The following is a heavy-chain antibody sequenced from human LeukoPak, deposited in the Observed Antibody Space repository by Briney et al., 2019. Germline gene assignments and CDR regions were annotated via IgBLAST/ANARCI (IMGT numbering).Heavy chain of an antibody. CDR3: ARTPYYDILTGRSFSAFDI. V-gene: IGHV4-59*12. J-gene: IGHJ3*02. CDR1: GGSISSYY. D-gene: IGHD3-9*01. CDR2: IYYSGST. Sequence: PSETLSLTCTVSGGSISSYYWSWIRQPPGKGLEWIGYIYYSGSTNYNPSLKSRVTISVDTSKNQFSLKLSSVTAADTAVYYCARTPYYDILTGRSFSAFDIWGQGTMVTVSS.